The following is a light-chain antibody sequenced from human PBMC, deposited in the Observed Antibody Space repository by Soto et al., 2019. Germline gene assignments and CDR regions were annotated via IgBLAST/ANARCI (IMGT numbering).Light chain of an antibody. Sequence: DIQMTPSPSSLSASVGDRVTITCRASQSISSYLNWYQQKPGKAPKLLIYAASSLQSGVPSRFSGSGSGTHCTLTISSLQSEDFATYYCQQSYSTPRTFGQGTKVEIK. J-gene: IGKJ1*01. CDR1: QSISSY. CDR3: QQSYSTPRT. CDR2: AAS. V-gene: IGKV1-39*01.